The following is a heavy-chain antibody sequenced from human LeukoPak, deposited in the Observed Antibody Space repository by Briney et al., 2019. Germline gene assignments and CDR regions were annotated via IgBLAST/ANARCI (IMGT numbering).Heavy chain of an antibody. D-gene: IGHD2-2*01. J-gene: IGHJ4*02. Sequence: GESLKISCQGSGYSFTTYWIGWVRQMPGKGLEWMGIIYPGDSDTRYSPSFQGQVTISADKSISTAYLQWSSLKASDTAMYYCARGYCTRTSCQVFDYWGQGTLVTVSS. CDR2: IYPGDSDT. CDR3: ARGYCTRTSCQVFDY. CDR1: GYSFTTYW. V-gene: IGHV5-51*01.